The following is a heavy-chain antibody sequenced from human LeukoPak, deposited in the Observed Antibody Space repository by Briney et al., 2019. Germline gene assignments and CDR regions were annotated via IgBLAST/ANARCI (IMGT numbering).Heavy chain of an antibody. D-gene: IGHD3-22*01. V-gene: IGHV4-39*07. CDR3: ARAPTYYYDSSGYFDY. J-gene: IGHJ4*02. CDR1: GGSISSSSYY. Sequence: SETLSLTCTVSGGSISSSSYYWGWIRQPPGKGLEWIGSIYYSGSTYYNPSLKSRVTISVDTSKNQFSLKLSSVTAADTAVYYCARAPTYYYDSSGYFDYWGQGTLVTVSS. CDR2: IYYSGST.